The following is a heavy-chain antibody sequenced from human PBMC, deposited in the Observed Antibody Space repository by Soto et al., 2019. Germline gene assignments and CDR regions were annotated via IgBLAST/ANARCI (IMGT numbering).Heavy chain of an antibody. D-gene: IGHD3-10*01. Sequence: GSLRLSCAASGFTFRSYAIHWVRQAPGKGLEWVAVISRDGTNKYYVDSVKGRFTISRDNSKDTVYLQMNSLRDEDSAMFYCARSRSGAVADSFDFWGQGTLVTVSS. J-gene: IGHJ4*02. CDR1: GFTFRSYA. CDR3: ARSRSGAVADSFDF. CDR2: ISRDGTNK. V-gene: IGHV3-30*04.